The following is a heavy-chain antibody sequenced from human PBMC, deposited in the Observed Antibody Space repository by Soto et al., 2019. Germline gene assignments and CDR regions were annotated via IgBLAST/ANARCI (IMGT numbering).Heavy chain of an antibody. D-gene: IGHD1-26*01. CDR3: AKGPRGSYSAEYFQH. V-gene: IGHV3-30*18. CDR1: GFTFISYG. Sequence: GGSLRLSCAASGFTFISYGIHFFRHSPGKGLEWVAVISYDGSNKYYADSVKGRFTISRDNSKNTLYLQMNSLRAEDTAVYYCAKGPRGSYSAEYFQHWGQGTLVTVSS. J-gene: IGHJ1*01. CDR2: ISYDGSNK.